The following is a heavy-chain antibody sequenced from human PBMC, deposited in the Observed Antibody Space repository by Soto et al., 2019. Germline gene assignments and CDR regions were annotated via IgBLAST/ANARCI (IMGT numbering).Heavy chain of an antibody. V-gene: IGHV6-1*01. J-gene: IGHJ4*02. CDR1: GDSVSSNRAA. CDR2: TYYRSKWYN. CDR3: ARAWGFSSGWYGSFSY. Sequence: SPTLSLTCAISGDSVSSNRAAWNWIRQSPSRGLEWLGRTYYRSKWYNDYAVSVKSRITINPDTSKNQFSLQLNSVTPEDTAVYYCARAWGFSSGWYGSFSYWGQGTQVTVSS. D-gene: IGHD6-19*01.